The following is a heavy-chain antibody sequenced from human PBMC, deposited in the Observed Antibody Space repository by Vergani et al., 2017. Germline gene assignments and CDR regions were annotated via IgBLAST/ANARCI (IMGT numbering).Heavy chain of an antibody. CDR3: VTGYSSGYDVFDF. CDR2: ISYDGSNK. J-gene: IGHJ4*02. CDR1: GFTFSNYG. V-gene: IGHV3-30*03. Sequence: QVQLVESGGGVVQPGRSLRLSCAASGFTFSNYGMHWVRQAPGKGLEWVAVISYDGSNKYYADSVKGRFTISRDNSKNTLYLQMNSLRAEDTAVYYCVTGYSSGYDVFDFWGQGTLVTVSS. D-gene: IGHD3-22*01.